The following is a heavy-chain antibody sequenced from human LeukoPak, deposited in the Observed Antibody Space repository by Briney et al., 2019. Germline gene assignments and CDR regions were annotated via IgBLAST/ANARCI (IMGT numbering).Heavy chain of an antibody. D-gene: IGHD5-18*01. CDR2: ISYDGSNK. V-gene: IGHV3-30*04. Sequence: PGGSLRLSCGASGFTFSSYAIHWVRQAPGKGLEWVAVISYDGSNKYYADSVKGRFTISRDNSKKTLYLQMNSLRAEDTAVYYCARGWDTAMYFDYWGQGTLVTVSS. CDR1: GFTFSSYA. J-gene: IGHJ4*02. CDR3: ARGWDTAMYFDY.